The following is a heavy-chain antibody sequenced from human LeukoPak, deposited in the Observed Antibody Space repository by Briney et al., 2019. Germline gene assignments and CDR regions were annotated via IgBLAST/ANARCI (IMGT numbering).Heavy chain of an antibody. CDR2: TIPMFRTA. V-gene: IGHV1-69*06. CDR1: GGTFSSYA. D-gene: IGHD3-3*01. Sequence: SVKVSCKASGGTFSSYAISWVRQAPGQGLEWMGGTIPMFRTANYAQKFQGRVTITADKSTSTAYMELSSLRSEDTAVYYCARDRYYDFWSGSHYFGYWGQGTLVTVSS. CDR3: ARDRYYDFWSGSHYFGY. J-gene: IGHJ4*02.